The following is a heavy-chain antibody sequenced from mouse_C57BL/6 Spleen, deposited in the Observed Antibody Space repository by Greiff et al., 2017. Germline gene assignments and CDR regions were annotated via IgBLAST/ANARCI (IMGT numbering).Heavy chain of an antibody. CDR3: ARDDYDNYAMDY. Sequence: QVQLQQSGAELARPGASVKLSCKASGYTITSYGISWVKQRTGQGLEWIGEIYPRSGNTYYNEKFKGKATLTADKSSSTAYMELRSLTSEDSAVYFCARDDYDNYAMDYWGQGTSVTVSS. D-gene: IGHD2-4*01. J-gene: IGHJ4*01. CDR2: IYPRSGNT. CDR1: GYTITSYG. V-gene: IGHV1-81*01.